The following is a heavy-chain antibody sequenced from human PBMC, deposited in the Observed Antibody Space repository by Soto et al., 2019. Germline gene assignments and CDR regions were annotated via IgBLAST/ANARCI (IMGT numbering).Heavy chain of an antibody. V-gene: IGHV1-69*12. CDR3: ARAGTMGGGDCYSGCPYFDY. CDR1: GGTFSSYA. CDR2: IIPIFGTA. D-gene: IGHD2-21*02. Sequence: QVQLVQSGAEVKKPGSSVKVSCKASGGTFSSYAISWVRQAPGQGLEWMGGIIPIFGTANYAQKFQGRVTITADESTSTAYMELSSLRSEDTAVYYCARAGTMGGGDCYSGCPYFDYWGQGTLVTVSS. J-gene: IGHJ4*02.